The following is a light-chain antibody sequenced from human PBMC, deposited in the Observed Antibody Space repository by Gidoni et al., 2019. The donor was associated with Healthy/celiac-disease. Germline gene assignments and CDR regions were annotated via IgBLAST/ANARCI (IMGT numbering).Light chain of an antibody. CDR2: EGS. CDR3: CSYAGSSPHVV. J-gene: IGLJ2*01. Sequence: GQSITISCTGTSSDVGSYNLVSWYQQHPGKAPKLMIYEGSKRPSGVSNRFSGSKSGNTASLTISGLQAEDEADYYCCSYAGSSPHVVFGGGTKLTVL. V-gene: IGLV2-23*01. CDR1: SSDVGSYNL.